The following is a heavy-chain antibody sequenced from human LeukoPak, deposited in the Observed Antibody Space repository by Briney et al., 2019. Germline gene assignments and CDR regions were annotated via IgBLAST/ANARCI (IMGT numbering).Heavy chain of an antibody. CDR3: ARGPYCSGGSCYLVPTQDWFDP. D-gene: IGHD2-15*01. J-gene: IGHJ5*02. Sequence: GASVKVSCKASGYTFTSYTMHWVRQAPGQRLEWMGWINAGNGNTEYSQEFQGRVTITRDTSASTAYMGLSSLRSEDMAVYYCARGPYCSGGSCYLVPTQDWFDPWGQGTLVTVSS. V-gene: IGHV1-3*03. CDR2: INAGNGNT. CDR1: GYTFTSYT.